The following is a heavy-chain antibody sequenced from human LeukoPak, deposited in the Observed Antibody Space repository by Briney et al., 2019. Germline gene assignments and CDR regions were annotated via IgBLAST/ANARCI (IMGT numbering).Heavy chain of an antibody. V-gene: IGHV3-23*01. CDR1: GFTFSSYG. J-gene: IGHJ5*02. Sequence: PGGSLRLSCAASGFTFSSYGMSWVRQAPGKGLDWVSAISGSGGSTYYADSVKGRFTISRDNSKNTLYLQMNSLRAEDTAVYYCAKEAYYYDSSGYLEPGWFDPWGQGTLVTVSS. D-gene: IGHD3-22*01. CDR2: ISGSGGST. CDR3: AKEAYYYDSSGYLEPGWFDP.